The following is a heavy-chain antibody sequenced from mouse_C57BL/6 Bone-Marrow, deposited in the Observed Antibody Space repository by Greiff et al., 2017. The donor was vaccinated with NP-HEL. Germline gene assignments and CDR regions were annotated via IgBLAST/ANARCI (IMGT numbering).Heavy chain of an antibody. D-gene: IGHD4-1*01. CDR2: VYPRSGNT. CDR1: GYTFTSYG. J-gene: IGHJ3*01. CDR3: ASRNWGAWFAY. Sequence: VQLQQSGAELARPGASVKLSCKASGYTFTSYGISWVKQRTGQGLEWIGEVYPRSGNTYYNEKFKGKATLTADKSSSTAYMELRSLTSEDSAVYFCASRNWGAWFAYWGQGTLVTVSA. V-gene: IGHV1-81*01.